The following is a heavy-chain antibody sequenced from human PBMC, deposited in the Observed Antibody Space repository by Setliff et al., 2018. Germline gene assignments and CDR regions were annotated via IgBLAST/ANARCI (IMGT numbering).Heavy chain of an antibody. Sequence: GGSLRLSCAASGFTFSSYAMSWVRQAPGKGLEWVSSISGSGGTKFYGDSVKGRFTISRDNSKNTLYLQMDSLRAEDTAVYYCARNWVTAQHYYYGMDVWGQGTTVTVSS. CDR1: GFTFSSYA. CDR3: ARNWVTAQHYYYGMDV. J-gene: IGHJ6*02. V-gene: IGHV3-23*01. D-gene: IGHD2-21*02. CDR2: ISGSGGTK.